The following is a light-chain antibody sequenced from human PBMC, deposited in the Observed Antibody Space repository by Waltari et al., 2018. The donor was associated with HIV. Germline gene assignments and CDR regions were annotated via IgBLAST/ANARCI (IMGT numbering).Light chain of an antibody. Sequence: QSALTQPPSASGSPGQSVTISCTGTSSDVGGYNYVSWYKQHPGKAPKLMIYEVSKRPSGVPARFSGSKSGNTASLTVSGLRAEDEADYYCTSYAGDTNYLVFGTGTKVTVL. V-gene: IGLV2-8*01. CDR1: SSDVGGYNY. J-gene: IGLJ1*01. CDR3: TSYAGDTNYLV. CDR2: EVS.